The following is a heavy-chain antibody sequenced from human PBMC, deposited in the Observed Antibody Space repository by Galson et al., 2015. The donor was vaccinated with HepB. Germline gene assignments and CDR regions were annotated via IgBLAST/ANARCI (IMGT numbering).Heavy chain of an antibody. J-gene: IGHJ5*02. CDR1: GYTFTTYG. CDR3: ARDPMPSGSRWYWFDP. D-gene: IGHD6-13*01. Sequence: SVKVSCKASGYTFTTYGISWVRQAPGQGLEWMGWISAYNGNTNYAQKLQGRVTMTTDTSTSTAYMELRSLRSDDTAVYYCARDPMPSGSRWYWFDPWGQGTLVTVSS. CDR2: ISAYNGNT. V-gene: IGHV1-18*04.